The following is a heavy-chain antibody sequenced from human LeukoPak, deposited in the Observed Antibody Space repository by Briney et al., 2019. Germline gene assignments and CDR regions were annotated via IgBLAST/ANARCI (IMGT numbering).Heavy chain of an antibody. J-gene: IGHJ4*02. D-gene: IGHD6-13*01. CDR3: AKDYSRSWCIDY. CDR2: ISHDGSNK. CDR1: GFTFSNYG. Sequence: GSLRLSCAVSGFTFSNYGIHWVRQAPGKGLEWVALISHDGSNKYYADSVKGRFTISRDNSKNTLYLQMNSLRADDTAVYYCAKDYSRSWCIDYWGQGTLVTVSS. V-gene: IGHV3-30*18.